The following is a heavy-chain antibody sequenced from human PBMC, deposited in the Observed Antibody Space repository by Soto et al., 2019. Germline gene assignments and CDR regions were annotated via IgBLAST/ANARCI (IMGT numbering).Heavy chain of an antibody. CDR2: MNPNSGNT. D-gene: IGHD3-22*01. Sequence: QVQLVQSGAEVKKPGASVKVSCKASGYTFTSYDINWVRQATGQGLEWMGWMNPNSGNTGYAQKSQGRVTLTRNNSISTAYIELSSLRSEDTAVYYCARTNYYDTSGHPNWFDPWGQGTLVTVSS. CDR3: ARTNYYDTSGHPNWFDP. CDR1: GYTFTSYD. J-gene: IGHJ5*02. V-gene: IGHV1-8*01.